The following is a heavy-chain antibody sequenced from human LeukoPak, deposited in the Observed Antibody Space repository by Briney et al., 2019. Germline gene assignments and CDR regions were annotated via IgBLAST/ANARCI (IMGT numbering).Heavy chain of an antibody. V-gene: IGHV5-51*01. Sequence: GESLKISCKGSGYSFTSYWIGWVRQMPGKGLEWVGIIYPDDSDTRYSPSFQDQVIISADRSISTAYLQWSSLKASDTAMYYCARHYPGGDYFIDYWGQGTLVTVSS. J-gene: IGHJ4*02. D-gene: IGHD4-17*01. CDR3: ARHYPGGDYFIDY. CDR1: GYSFTSYW. CDR2: IYPDDSDT.